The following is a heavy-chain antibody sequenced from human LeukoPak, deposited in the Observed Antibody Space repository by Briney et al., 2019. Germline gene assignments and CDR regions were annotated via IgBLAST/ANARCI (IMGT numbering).Heavy chain of an antibody. CDR2: IYYSGST. CDR1: GGSISSYY. CDR3: ARHRTSSAYSPFDY. Sequence: SETLSLTCTVSGGSISSYYWSWIRQPPGKGLEWIGYIYYSGSTYYNPSLKSRVTLSVDTSQNQFSLKLSSVTAADTAVYYCARHRTSSAYSPFDYWGQGTLVTVSS. V-gene: IGHV4-59*04. D-gene: IGHD2-2*01. J-gene: IGHJ4*02.